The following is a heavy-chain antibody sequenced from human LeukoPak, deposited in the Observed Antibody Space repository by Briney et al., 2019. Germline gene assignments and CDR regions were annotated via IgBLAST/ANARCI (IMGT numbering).Heavy chain of an antibody. Sequence: SETLSLTCAVSGGSISSYYWSWIRQPPGKGLEWIGYIYYSGSTKYKPSLKSRVTISVDTSKNQFSLKLSSVTAADTAVYYCARGRFLDAFDIWGQGTMVTVSS. CDR3: ARGRFLDAFDI. D-gene: IGHD3-3*01. V-gene: IGHV4-59*01. J-gene: IGHJ3*02. CDR1: GGSISSYY. CDR2: IYYSGST.